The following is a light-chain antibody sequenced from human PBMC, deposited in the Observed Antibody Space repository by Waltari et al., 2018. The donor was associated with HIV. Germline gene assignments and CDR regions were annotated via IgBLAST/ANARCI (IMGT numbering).Light chain of an antibody. J-gene: IGLJ2*01. CDR3: CSYAGSSTVV. Sequence: SALTQPASVSGSPGQSLTISCTGTSSDVGDYNYVAWYQQHPGKAPKLMISEVNKRPSGVSNRFSGSKSGNTASLTISGLQAEDEADYYCCSYAGSSTVVFGGGTKLTVL. CDR2: EVN. V-gene: IGLV2-23*02. CDR1: SSDVGDYNY.